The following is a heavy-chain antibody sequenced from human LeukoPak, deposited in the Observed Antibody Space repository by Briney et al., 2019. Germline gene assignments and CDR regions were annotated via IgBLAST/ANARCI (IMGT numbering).Heavy chain of an antibody. J-gene: IGHJ6*02. Sequence: ASVKVSCKASGYTFTSYYMHWVRQAPGQGLEWMGIINPSGGSTSYAQKFQGRVTMTTDTSTSTAYMELRSLRSDDTAVYYCARGITIFGVVTIDYYYYYGMDVWGQGTTVTVSS. V-gene: IGHV1-46*01. D-gene: IGHD3-3*01. CDR3: ARGITIFGVVTIDYYYYYGMDV. CDR2: INPSGGST. CDR1: GYTFTSYY.